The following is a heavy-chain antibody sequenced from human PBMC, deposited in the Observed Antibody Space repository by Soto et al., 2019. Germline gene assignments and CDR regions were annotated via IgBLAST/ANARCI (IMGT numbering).Heavy chain of an antibody. V-gene: IGHV3-23*01. CDR1: GFTFSSYA. Sequence: GGSLRLSCAASGFTFSSYAMSWVRQAPGKGLEWVSAISGSGGSTYYADSVKGRFTISRDNSKNTLYLQMNSLRAEDTAVYYCAKATPMIVVVITSSFLAGFDYWGQGTLVTVSS. J-gene: IGHJ4*02. CDR3: AKATPMIVVVITSSFLAGFDY. D-gene: IGHD3-22*01. CDR2: ISGSGGST.